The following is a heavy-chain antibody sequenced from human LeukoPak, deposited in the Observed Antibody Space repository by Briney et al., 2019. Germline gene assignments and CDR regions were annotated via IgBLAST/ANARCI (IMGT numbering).Heavy chain of an antibody. J-gene: IGHJ4*02. V-gene: IGHV3-30*03. CDR3: VREQTGYFDY. CDR2: ISYDGSNQ. CDR1: GFTFSSYG. Sequence: PGGSLRLSCAASGFTFSSYGMLWVRQAPGKGLERVAVISYDGSNQDYVDSVKGRFTISRDNSKNTLSLQMNSLRGEDTAVYYCVREQTGYFDYWGQGTLVTVSS.